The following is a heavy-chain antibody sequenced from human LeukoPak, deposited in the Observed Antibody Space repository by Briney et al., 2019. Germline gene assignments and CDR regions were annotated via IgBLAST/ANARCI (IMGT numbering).Heavy chain of an antibody. CDR1: GFTFSSYG. J-gene: IGHJ4*02. D-gene: IGHD2-2*01. CDR2: ISYDGSNK. CDR3: AKADCSSTSCPYFDY. V-gene: IGHV3-30*18. Sequence: GGSLRLSCAASGFTFSSYGMHWVRQAPGKGLEWVAVISYDGSNKYYADSVKGRFTISRDNSKNTLYLQMNSLRAEDTAVYYCAKADCSSTSCPYFDYWGQGTLVTVSS.